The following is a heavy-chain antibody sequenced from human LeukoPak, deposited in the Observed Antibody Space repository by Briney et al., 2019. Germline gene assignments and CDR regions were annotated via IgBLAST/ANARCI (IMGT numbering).Heavy chain of an antibody. CDR3: VKESIGYCSGGSCY. V-gene: IGHV3-64D*06. Sequence: GGSLRLSCSASGFTFSSYAMHWVRQAPGKGLEYVSAISSNGGSTYYADSVKGRFTISRDNSKNTLHLQMSSLRAEDTAVYYCVKESIGYCSGGSCYWGQGTLVTVPS. D-gene: IGHD2-15*01. CDR2: ISSNGGST. J-gene: IGHJ4*02. CDR1: GFTFSSYA.